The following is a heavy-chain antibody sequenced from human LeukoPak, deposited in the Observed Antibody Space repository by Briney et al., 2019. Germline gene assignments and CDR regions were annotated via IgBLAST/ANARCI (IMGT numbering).Heavy chain of an antibody. V-gene: IGHV3-21*01. CDR2: ISSSSSYI. J-gene: IGHJ4*02. CDR3: ARSQWLSPDNTLDY. CDR1: GFTFSSYS. Sequence: PGGSLRLSCAASGFTFSSYSMNWVRQAPGKGLEWVSSISSSSSYIYYADSVKGRFAISRDNAKNSLYLQMNSLRAEDTAVYYCARSQWLSPDNTLDYWGQGTLVTVSS. D-gene: IGHD6-19*01.